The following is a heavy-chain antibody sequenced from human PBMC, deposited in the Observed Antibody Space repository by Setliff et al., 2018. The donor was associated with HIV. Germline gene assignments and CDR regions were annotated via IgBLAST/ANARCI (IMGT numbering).Heavy chain of an antibody. Sequence: SETLSLTCSVSGGSVTTGGSFWSWIRQHAGKDLEWIGYIQHNGNTFYNPSLKSRVTISFDTSKNQFSLKLNSVTGADSAMYYCARGELSWDYWGQGTLVTVPQ. D-gene: IGHD3-10*01. CDR2: IQHNGNT. J-gene: IGHJ4*02. CDR1: GGSVTTGGSF. CDR3: ARGELSWDY. V-gene: IGHV4-31*03.